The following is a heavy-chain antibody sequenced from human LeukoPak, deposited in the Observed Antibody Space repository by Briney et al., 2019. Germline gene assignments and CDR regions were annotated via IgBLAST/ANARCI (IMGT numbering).Heavy chain of an antibody. CDR3: ARSRYGTTWSSSWEFDY. D-gene: IGHD6-13*01. V-gene: IGHV3-66*01. CDR1: GFTVSSNY. J-gene: IGHJ4*02. CDR2: IYSGGST. Sequence: GESLRLSCAASGFTVSSNYMNWVRQAPGKGREWVSVIYSGGSTYYADSVRGRFTISRDNSKNTLYLQMNSLRAEDTAVYYCARSRYGTTWSSSWEFDYWGQGTLVTVSS.